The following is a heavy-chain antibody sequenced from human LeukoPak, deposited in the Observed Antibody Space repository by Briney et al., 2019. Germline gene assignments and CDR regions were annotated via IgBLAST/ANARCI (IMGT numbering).Heavy chain of an antibody. CDR3: ARGRSSSWYNRSLWRTTTIDY. CDR2: ISPNSGGT. Sequence: ASVKVSCKASGYTFTGYYMHWVRQAPGQGLEWMGWISPNSGGTNYAQKFQGWVTMTRDTSISTAYMELSRLRSDDTAVYCCARGRSSSWYNRSLWRTTTIDYWGQGTLVTVSS. V-gene: IGHV1-2*04. D-gene: IGHD6-13*01. CDR1: GYTFTGYY. J-gene: IGHJ4*02.